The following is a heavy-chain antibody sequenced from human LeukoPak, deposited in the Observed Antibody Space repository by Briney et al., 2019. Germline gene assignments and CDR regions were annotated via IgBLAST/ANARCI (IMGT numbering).Heavy chain of an antibody. CDR2: ISSSGITM. J-gene: IGHJ4*02. CDR3: ARGGLVFHY. CDR1: GFTFSSYE. Sequence: GGSLRLSCAASGFTFSSYEMNWVRQAPGKGLEWVSYISSSGITMYYADSVKGRFTISRDNAKNSLHLQMNSLRAEDTAVYYCARGGLVFHYWGQGTLVTVSS. V-gene: IGHV3-48*03. D-gene: IGHD3/OR15-3a*01.